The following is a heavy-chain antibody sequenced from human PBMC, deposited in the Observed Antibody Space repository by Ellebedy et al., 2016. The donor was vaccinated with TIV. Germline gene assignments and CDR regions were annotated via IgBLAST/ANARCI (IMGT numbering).Heavy chain of an antibody. D-gene: IGHD3-10*01. CDR2: SGAAGDT. CDR1: GFSLTGSD. Sequence: GESLKISCAASGFSLTGSDLHWVRRPTGKGLEWVSASGAAGDTYYPDSVRGRFTISRESAKNSFYLQINSLTAGDTAVYYCARGGPGGDNWFFGLWGRGTQVTVSS. J-gene: IGHJ2*01. V-gene: IGHV3-13*01. CDR3: ARGGPGGDNWFFGL.